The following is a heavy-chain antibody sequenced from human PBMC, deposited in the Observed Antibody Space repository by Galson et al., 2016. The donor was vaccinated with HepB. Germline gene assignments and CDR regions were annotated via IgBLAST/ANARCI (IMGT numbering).Heavy chain of an antibody. CDR1: GFTFTTYA. J-gene: IGHJ4*02. V-gene: IGHV3-23*01. D-gene: IGHD3-9*01. CDR3: AKGGYFDWFDY. Sequence: SLRLSCAVSGFTFTTYAMSWVRQAPGRGLEWVSSLSNSGGSTYYADSVKGRFTISRDNSKSTLYLQMNSLRAEDTAVYYCAKGGYFDWFDYWGQGTLATVSS. CDR2: LSNSGGST.